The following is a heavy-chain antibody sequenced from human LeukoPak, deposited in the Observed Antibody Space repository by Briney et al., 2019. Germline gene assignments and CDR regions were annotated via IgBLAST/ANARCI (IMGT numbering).Heavy chain of an antibody. CDR3: ARDHLPEYNWFDP. Sequence: SETLSLTRTVSSGSISSGDYYWSWIRQPPGKGLEWIGYIYYSGSTYYNPSLKGRVTISVDTSKNQFSLKLSSVTAADTAVYYCARDHLPEYNWFDPWGQGTLVTVSS. CDR2: IYYSGST. V-gene: IGHV4-30-4*01. CDR1: SGSISSGDYY. J-gene: IGHJ5*02.